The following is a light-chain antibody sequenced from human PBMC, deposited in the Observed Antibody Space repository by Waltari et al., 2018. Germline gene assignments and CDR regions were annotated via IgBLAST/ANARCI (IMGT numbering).Light chain of an antibody. V-gene: IGKV3-15*01. Sequence: ETVMTQSPATLSVSPGERVTLSCRASQSVSTNLAWYPQKPGQAPRLLIDGASTRATGTPARFSGSGSGTEFTLTISSLQSEDFAVYYCQQYSNWPPITFGQGTRLEIK. J-gene: IGKJ5*01. CDR2: GAS. CDR1: QSVSTN. CDR3: QQYSNWPPIT.